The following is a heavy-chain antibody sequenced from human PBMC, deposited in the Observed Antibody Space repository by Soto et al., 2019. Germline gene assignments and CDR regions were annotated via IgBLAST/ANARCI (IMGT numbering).Heavy chain of an antibody. Sequence: TFTVYGDSVTSGNYYWSWIRQPPGKGLEWIGHIYTTGSTNYHPSLKSRVTMSLDTAKNHFSLKLTSVTAADTAVYYWMRVPVDTSMIPCSDPCGQGT. CDR1: GDSVTSGNYY. V-gene: IGHV4-61*03. CDR2: IYTTGST. J-gene: IGHJ5*02. D-gene: IGHD5-18*01. CDR3: MRVPVDTSMIPCSDP.